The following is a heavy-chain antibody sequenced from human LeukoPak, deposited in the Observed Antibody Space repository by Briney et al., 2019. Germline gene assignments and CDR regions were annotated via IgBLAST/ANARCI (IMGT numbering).Heavy chain of an antibody. J-gene: IGHJ4*02. CDR1: GGSISGTNW. CDR3: SRESGPFCPFGY. V-gene: IGHV4-4*02. D-gene: IGHD1-26*01. CDR2: ISLAGQT. Sequence: SGTLSLTCGVSGGSISGTNWWSWVRQPPGQGLEWIGEISLAGQTNYNPSLNGRVTMSLDKSSNQLSLHLPSVTAADTATYFCSRESGPFCPFGYWGQGTLVIVSS.